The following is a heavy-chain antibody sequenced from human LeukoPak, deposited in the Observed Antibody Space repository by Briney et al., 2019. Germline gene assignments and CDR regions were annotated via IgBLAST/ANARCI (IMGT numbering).Heavy chain of an antibody. CDR3: ASRAPTRGSDY. V-gene: IGHV4-39*01. Sequence: SETLSLTCTVSGGSISSSSYYWGWIRQPPGKGLEWIGSIYYSGSTYYNPSLKSRVTISVDTSKNQFSLKLSSVTAADTAVYYCASRAPTRGSDYWGQGTLVTVSS. CDR2: IYYSGST. D-gene: IGHD1-1*01. J-gene: IGHJ4*02. CDR1: GGSISSSSYY.